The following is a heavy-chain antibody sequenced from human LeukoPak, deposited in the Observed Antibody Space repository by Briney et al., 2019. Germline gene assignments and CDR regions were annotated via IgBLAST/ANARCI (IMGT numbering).Heavy chain of an antibody. CDR1: GFTFSSYS. V-gene: IGHV3-21*01. CDR3: ARSFLSIAAAATDY. J-gene: IGHJ4*02. CDR2: ISSSSSYI. D-gene: IGHD6-13*01. Sequence: GGSLRLCCAASGFTFSSYSMNWVRQAPGKGLEWVSSISSSSSYIYYADSVKGRFTISRDNAKNSLYLQMNSLRAEDTAVYYCARSFLSIAAAATDYWGQGTLVTVSS.